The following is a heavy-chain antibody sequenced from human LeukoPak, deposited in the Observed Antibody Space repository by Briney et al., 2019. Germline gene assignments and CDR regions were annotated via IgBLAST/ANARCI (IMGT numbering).Heavy chain of an antibody. J-gene: IGHJ4*02. D-gene: IGHD5-24*01. V-gene: IGHV1-46*01. CDR3: ARGRERGDSYHYYDY. Sequence: ASVKVSCKASRYTFTTFYIHWVRQAPGQGLEWMGIIKPASDNTIYAQKFQGRVTMTRDTSTSTLYMELSSLRSEDTALYFCARGRERGDSYHYYDYWGQGTLVTVSS. CDR1: RYTFTTFY. CDR2: IKPASDNT.